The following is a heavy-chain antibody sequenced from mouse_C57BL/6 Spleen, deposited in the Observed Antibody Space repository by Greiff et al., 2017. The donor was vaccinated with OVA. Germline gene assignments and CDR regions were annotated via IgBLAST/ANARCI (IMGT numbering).Heavy chain of an antibody. D-gene: IGHD2-10*01. CDR2: ISSGSSSH. V-gene: IGHV5-17*01. CDR1: GFTFRDYG. Sequence: VQGVASGGGFVKPGGSLKLSCAASGFTFRDYGMHWVRQAPEKGLEWVAYISSGSSSHYHADTVKGRVTISRDNAKNTLCLQITSLRSEDTSMYYCARPYPYWGQGTSVTVSS. CDR3: ARPYPY. J-gene: IGHJ4*01.